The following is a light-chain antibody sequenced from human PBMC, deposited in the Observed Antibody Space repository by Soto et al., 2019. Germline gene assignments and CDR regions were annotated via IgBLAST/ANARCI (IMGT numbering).Light chain of an antibody. CDR3: QQYNSYSRT. V-gene: IGKV1-5*03. CDR1: QSISSW. Sequence: DIQLTQSPSFLSASVGDRVTITCRASQSISSWLAWYQQKPGKAPKLLIYKASSLESGVPSRFSGSGSGTEFTLTISSLQPDDFATYYCQQYNSYSRTFGQGTKV. J-gene: IGKJ1*01. CDR2: KAS.